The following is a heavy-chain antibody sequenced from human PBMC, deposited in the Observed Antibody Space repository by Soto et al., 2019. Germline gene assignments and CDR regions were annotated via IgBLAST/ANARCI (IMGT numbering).Heavy chain of an antibody. CDR3: ARPLWRNDYNCGYFDL. D-gene: IGHD4-4*01. V-gene: IGHV3-30-3*01. Sequence: QVQLVESGGGVVQPGRSLRLSCAASGFTFSSYAMHWVRQAPGKGLEWVAVISDDGSNKYYADSVKGRFTISRDNSKNRLDLQMNRLRAEDTAVYYCARPLWRNDYNCGYFDLLCRGTLVTVSS. CDR2: ISDDGSNK. CDR1: GFTFSSYA. J-gene: IGHJ2*01.